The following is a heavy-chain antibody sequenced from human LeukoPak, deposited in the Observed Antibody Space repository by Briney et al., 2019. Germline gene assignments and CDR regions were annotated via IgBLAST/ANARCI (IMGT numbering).Heavy chain of an antibody. V-gene: IGHV1-18*01. J-gene: IGHJ4*02. CDR1: GYTFTSYG. D-gene: IGHD6-13*01. Sequence: ASVKVSCKASGYTFTSYGISWVRQAPGQGLEWMGWISAYNGNTNYAQKLQGRVTMTTDTSTSTAYMELRSLRSDDTAVYYCARGLYSSSWQYYFDYWGQGTLVTVSS. CDR2: ISAYNGNT. CDR3: ARGLYSSSWQYYFDY.